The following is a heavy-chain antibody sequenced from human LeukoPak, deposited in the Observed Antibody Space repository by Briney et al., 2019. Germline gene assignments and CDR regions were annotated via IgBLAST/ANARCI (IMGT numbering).Heavy chain of an antibody. D-gene: IGHD3-3*01. CDR3: ARKYYDFWSGYYGGGSNFDY. Sequence: SETLSLTCTVSGGSISSSSYYWGWIRQPPGKGLEWIGEINHSGSTNYNPSLKSRVTISVDTSKNQFSLKLSSVTAADTAVYYCARKYYDFWSGYYGGGSNFDYWGQGTLVTVSS. J-gene: IGHJ4*02. V-gene: IGHV4-39*07. CDR2: INHSGST. CDR1: GGSISSSSYY.